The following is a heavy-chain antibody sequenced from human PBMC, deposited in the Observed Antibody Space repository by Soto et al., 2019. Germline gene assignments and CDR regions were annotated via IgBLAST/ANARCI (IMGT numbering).Heavy chain of an antibody. CDR3: AISLHDIVVVPAAPHGY. Sequence: ASVKVSCKASGYTFTSYGISWVRQAPGQGLEWMGWISAYNGNTNYAQKLQGRVTMTTDTSTSTAYMELRSLRSDDTAVYYCAISLHDIVVVPAAPHGYWGQGTLVTVSS. V-gene: IGHV1-18*01. D-gene: IGHD2-2*01. J-gene: IGHJ4*02. CDR2: ISAYNGNT. CDR1: GYTFTSYG.